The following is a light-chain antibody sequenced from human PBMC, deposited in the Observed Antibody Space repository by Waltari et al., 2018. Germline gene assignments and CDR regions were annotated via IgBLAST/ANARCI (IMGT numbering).Light chain of an antibody. V-gene: IGLV1-40*01. Sequence: QSVLTQPPSVSGAPGQRVTISCTGSGSNIGAGYDVHWYHHLPRGAPKLLIYGGSSRPLGVPDRFVGSTSGNSASLAIIGLRAEDEGDYYCQSYDTSLSVVFGGGTKLTVL. CDR2: GGS. CDR3: QSYDTSLSVV. J-gene: IGLJ3*02. CDR1: GSNIGAGYD.